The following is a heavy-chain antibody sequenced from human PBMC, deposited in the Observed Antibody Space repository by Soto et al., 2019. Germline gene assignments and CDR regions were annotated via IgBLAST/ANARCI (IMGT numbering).Heavy chain of an antibody. J-gene: IGHJ4*02. CDR3: AREMDSSGYSWYYFDY. CDR1: GVTFSSYA. CDR2: IIPIFGTA. Sequence: KVSCKASGVTFSSYAISWVRQAPGKGLEWMGGIIPIFGTANYAQKFQGRVTITADKSTSTAYMELSSLRSEDTAVYYCAREMDSSGYSWYYFDYWGQGTLVTVSS. D-gene: IGHD3-22*01. V-gene: IGHV1-69*06.